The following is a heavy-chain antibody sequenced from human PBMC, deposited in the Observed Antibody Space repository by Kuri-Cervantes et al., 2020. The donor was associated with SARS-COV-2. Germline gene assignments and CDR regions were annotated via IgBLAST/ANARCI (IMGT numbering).Heavy chain of an antibody. Sequence: ASVKVSCKASGYTFTGYYMHWVRQAPGQGLEWMGWINPNSGGTNYAQKFQGRVTMTRDTSISTAYMELSRLRSDDTAVYYCASSIYSYGTYYYYYYYMDVWGKGTTVTVSS. J-gene: IGHJ6*03. CDR3: ASSIYSYGTYYYYYYYMDV. CDR2: INPNSGGT. V-gene: IGHV1-2*02. D-gene: IGHD5-18*01. CDR1: GYTFTGYY.